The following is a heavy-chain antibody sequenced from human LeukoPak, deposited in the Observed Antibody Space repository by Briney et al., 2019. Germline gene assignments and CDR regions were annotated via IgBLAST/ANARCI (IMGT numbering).Heavy chain of an antibody. Sequence: PGGSLRLSCVASGFTFKSYVMNWVRQAPGKGLEWLATNGSGVSISYADSVKGRFTISRDNSNNTLNLQMNSLRVEDTAIYYCAKDLGWELPAEAYWGQGILVTVSS. J-gene: IGHJ4*02. CDR1: GFTFKSYV. D-gene: IGHD1-26*01. CDR3: AKDLGWELPAEAY. CDR2: TNGSGVSI. V-gene: IGHV3-23*01.